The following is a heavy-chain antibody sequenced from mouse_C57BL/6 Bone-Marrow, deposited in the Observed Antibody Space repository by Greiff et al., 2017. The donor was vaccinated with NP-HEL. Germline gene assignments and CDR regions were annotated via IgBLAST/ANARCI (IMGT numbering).Heavy chain of an antibody. D-gene: IGHD2-1*01. Sequence: EVQLQQSGAELVRPGASVKLSCTASGFNIKDDYMHWVKQRPEQGLEWIGWIDPEDGDTEYASKFQGKATITADTSSNTAYLQLSSLTSEDTAVYYCTTYYGNYWFAYGGQGTLVTVSA. CDR1: GFNIKDDY. J-gene: IGHJ3*01. CDR3: TTYYGNYWFAY. V-gene: IGHV14-4*01. CDR2: IDPEDGDT.